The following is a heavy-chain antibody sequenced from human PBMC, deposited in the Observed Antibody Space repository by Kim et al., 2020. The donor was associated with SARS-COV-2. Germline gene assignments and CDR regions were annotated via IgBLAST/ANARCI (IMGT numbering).Heavy chain of an antibody. Sequence: SETLSLTCTVSGGSISSGGYYWSWIRQHPGKGLEWIGYIYYRGSTYYNPSLKSRVTISVDTSKNQFSLKLSSVTAADTAVYYCARVGYCSSTSCLQVYYFDYWGQGTLVTVSS. CDR1: GGSISSGGYY. J-gene: IGHJ4*02. V-gene: IGHV4-31*03. D-gene: IGHD2-2*01. CDR2: IYYRGST. CDR3: ARVGYCSSTSCLQVYYFDY.